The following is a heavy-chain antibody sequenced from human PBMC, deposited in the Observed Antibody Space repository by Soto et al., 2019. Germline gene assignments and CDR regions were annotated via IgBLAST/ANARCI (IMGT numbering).Heavy chain of an antibody. CDR2: ISSDGNNK. D-gene: IGHD2-15*01. CDR1: GFTFSDYA. Sequence: GGSLRLSCAPSGFTFSDYAMHWVRQAPGKGLEWVAVISSDGNNKYYGDSVKGRFTISKDNSKNTLYLQMNSLRAEDTAVYYCAIWFCSGGACYSSHFDYWGQGTLVTVS. CDR3: AIWFCSGGACYSSHFDY. V-gene: IGHV3-30-3*01. J-gene: IGHJ4*02.